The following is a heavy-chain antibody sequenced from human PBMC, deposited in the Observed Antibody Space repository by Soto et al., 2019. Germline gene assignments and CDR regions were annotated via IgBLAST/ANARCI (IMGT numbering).Heavy chain of an antibody. CDR3: TRVHMADDY. J-gene: IGHJ4*02. CDR2: INTAGTTT. CDR1: GFTVSSNY. V-gene: IGHV3-74*01. Sequence: GGSLRLSCAASGFTVSSNYMSWVRQAPGKGLEWVSRINTAGTTTTYADSVKGRFTISRDNAKNTLYLQMNSLRAEDTAVYYCTRVHMADDYWGQGTLVTVSS.